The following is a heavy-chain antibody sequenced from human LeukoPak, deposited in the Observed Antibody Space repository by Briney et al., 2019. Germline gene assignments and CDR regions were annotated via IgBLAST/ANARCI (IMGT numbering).Heavy chain of an antibody. V-gene: IGHV3-7*01. CDR1: GFTFSNSW. CDR2: VQHIGGET. Sequence: GGSLRLSCAGSGFTFSNSWMGWVRQAPGKGQEWVANVQHIGGETYYVDSVKGRFTISRDNAKNSVYLQMNSLGADDTAVYYCATYSILNAREFRYWGQGTLVTVTS. J-gene: IGHJ1*01. CDR3: ATYSILNAREFRY. D-gene: IGHD4-11*01.